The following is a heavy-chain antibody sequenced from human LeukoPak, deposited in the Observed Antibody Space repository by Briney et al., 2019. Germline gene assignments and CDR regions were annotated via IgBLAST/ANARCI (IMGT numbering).Heavy chain of an antibody. J-gene: IGHJ4*02. Sequence: GGSLRLSCAASGFTFSNYAMGWVRQAPGKGLEWVSAISGSGAGTYYADSVEGRFTISRDSSKNTVYLHMNSLRAEDTAVYYCAKCPVEGFYYGSATYAYYFDYWGRGTLVTVSS. D-gene: IGHD3-10*01. CDR3: AKCPVEGFYYGSATYAYYFDY. CDR2: ISGSGAGT. CDR1: GFTFSNYA. V-gene: IGHV3-23*01.